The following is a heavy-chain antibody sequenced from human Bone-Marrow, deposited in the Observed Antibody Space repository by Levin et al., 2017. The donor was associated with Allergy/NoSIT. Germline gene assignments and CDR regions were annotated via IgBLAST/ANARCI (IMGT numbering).Heavy chain of an antibody. CDR3: ARGYFDSRFPPRS. D-gene: IGHD3-22*01. V-gene: IGHV4-59*01. Sequence: PSETLSLTCTVSGASISSYYWSWIRQPPGKGLEWIGYIYYSGSTNYSPSLKSRVTISVDTSKNQFSLKLSSVTAADTAVYYCARGYFDSRFPPRSWGQGTMVTVSS. J-gene: IGHJ3*01. CDR1: GASISSYY. CDR2: IYYSGST.